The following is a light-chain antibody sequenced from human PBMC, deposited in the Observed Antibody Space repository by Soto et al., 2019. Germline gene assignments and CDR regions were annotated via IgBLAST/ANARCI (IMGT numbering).Light chain of an antibody. J-gene: IGLJ1*01. CDR2: EVS. V-gene: IGLV2-8*01. CDR1: SNDVGGYNY. CDR3: SSYTGSNNAYV. Sequence: QSALTQPPSASGSHGQSVTISCTGTSNDVGGYNYVSWYQQHPGKAPKLMIYEVSKRPSGVPDRFSGSKSGNTASLTVSGLQAEDEGDYYCSSYTGSNNAYVFGTGTKVTVL.